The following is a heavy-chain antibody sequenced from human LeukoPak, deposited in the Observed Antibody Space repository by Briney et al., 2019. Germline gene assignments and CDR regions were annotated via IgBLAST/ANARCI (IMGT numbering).Heavy chain of an antibody. CDR2: IYYIGNT. V-gene: IGHV4-39*01. CDR3: ARLLYNWNGIDY. CDR1: GGSISSGAYY. J-gene: IGHJ4*02. Sequence: PSGTLSLTCTVSGGSISSGAYYWGWIRQSPGKGLEWIGTIYYIGNTYYNPSLQSRVTISVDTSKNQFSLKLTSVTAADTAVFYCARLLYNWNGIDYWGQGTLVTVSS. D-gene: IGHD1-1*01.